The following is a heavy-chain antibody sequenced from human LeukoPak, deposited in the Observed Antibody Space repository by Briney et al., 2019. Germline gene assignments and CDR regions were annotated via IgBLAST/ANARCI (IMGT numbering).Heavy chain of an antibody. CDR3: AKRGGSSSRHFDY. Sequence: GSLRISFEASGFTFISYGMSWVRQAPGQGRAGVFGISGTGVRTYYADSVKGRFSISRDNSKNTLYLQMNSLRAEDMAVYYCAKRGGSSSRHFDYWGQGTLVTVSS. CDR2: ISGTGVRT. J-gene: IGHJ4*02. D-gene: IGHD6-6*01. V-gene: IGHV3-23*01. CDR1: GFTFISYG.